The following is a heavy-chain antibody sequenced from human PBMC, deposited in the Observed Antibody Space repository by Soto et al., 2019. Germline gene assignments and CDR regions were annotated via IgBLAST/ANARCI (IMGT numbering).Heavy chain of an antibody. CDR2: MRSDGSSK. Sequence: QVQLVQSGGGVVQPGRSLRLSCAVSGFIYSTDGMHWVRQAPGKGLEWVAVMRSDGSSKYYADSVKGRFTISRDNSKNTLYLQMNSLKAEDTAVYFCAREPYCSRTNCHTFDPWGQGTQVIVSS. CDR1: GFIYSTDG. V-gene: IGHV3-33*01. CDR3: AREPYCSRTNCHTFDP. D-gene: IGHD2-2*02. J-gene: IGHJ5*02.